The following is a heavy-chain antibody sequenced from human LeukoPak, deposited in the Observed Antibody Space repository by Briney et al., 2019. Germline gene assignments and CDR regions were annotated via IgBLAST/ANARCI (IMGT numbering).Heavy chain of an antibody. CDR3: AREPINIPTLESDGSQVDAFDI. CDR1: GYTFTSYG. V-gene: IGHV1-18*01. Sequence: GASVKVSCKASGYTFTSYGISWVRQAPGQGLEWMGWISAYSGNTNYAQKLQGRVTMTTDTSTSTAYMELRSLRSDDTAVYYCAREPINIPTLESDGSQVDAFDIWGQGTMVTVSS. CDR2: ISAYSGNT. D-gene: IGHD5-24*01. J-gene: IGHJ3*02.